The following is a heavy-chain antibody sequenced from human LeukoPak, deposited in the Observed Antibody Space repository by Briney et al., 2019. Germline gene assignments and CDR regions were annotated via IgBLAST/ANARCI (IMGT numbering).Heavy chain of an antibody. J-gene: IGHJ5*02. CDR2: VTCPGDTT. V-gene: IGHV3-23*01. CDR1: GFTFTKYA. CDR3: AKGPEIDL. Sequence: PGGSLRLSCATSGFTFTKYAMNWVRQAPGKGLEWVSAVTCPGDTTYYADSVKGRFFMSREDSKTTVYLQMNSLRAEDTAIYYCAKGPEIDLWGQGTLVTVSS.